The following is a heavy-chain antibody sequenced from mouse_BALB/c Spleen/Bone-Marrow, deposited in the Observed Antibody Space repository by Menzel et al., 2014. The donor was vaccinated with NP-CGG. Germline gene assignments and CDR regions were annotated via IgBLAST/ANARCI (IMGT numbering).Heavy chain of an antibody. CDR3: ARLPFDY. CDR2: ISNSGGSI. V-gene: IGHV5-12-2*01. J-gene: IGHJ2*01. Sequence: EVMLVESGGGLVQPGGSLKLSCAASGFTFSSYTMSWVRQTPEKRLEWVAYISNSGGSIYYPDTVMGRFTISRDNAKNTLYLQMSSLKSEDTAMYYCARLPFDYWGQGTTLTVSS. CDR1: GFTFSSYT.